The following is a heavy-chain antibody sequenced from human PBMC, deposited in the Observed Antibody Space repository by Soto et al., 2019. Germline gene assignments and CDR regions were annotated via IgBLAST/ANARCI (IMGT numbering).Heavy chain of an antibody. CDR1: GFTFTDYW. J-gene: IGHJ4*02. D-gene: IGHD4-4*01. Sequence: EVHLVESGGGLVQAGGSLRLSCAASGFTFTDYWTHWVRQAPGKGLVWVSRINSYGSNTSYADSVMGRFTISRDNAKNTLNLQMNSLSVEDTALYYCARETYRGFYFDYWGQGTLVTVSS. CDR3: ARETYRGFYFDY. V-gene: IGHV3-74*01. CDR2: INSYGSNT.